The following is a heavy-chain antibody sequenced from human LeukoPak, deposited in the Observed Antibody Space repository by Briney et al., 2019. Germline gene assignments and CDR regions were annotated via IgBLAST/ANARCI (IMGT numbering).Heavy chain of an antibody. CDR3: ARGAPAFDY. CDR2: ISATSSTI. J-gene: IGHJ4*02. CDR1: GFTFSSFG. V-gene: IGHV3-48*01. Sequence: GGSLRLSCAASGFTFSSFGMNWVRQAPGKGLEWVSYISATSSTITYADSVKGRFTISRDNAKNSLYLQMNSLRAEDTAVYYCARGAPAFDYWGQGTLVTVSS.